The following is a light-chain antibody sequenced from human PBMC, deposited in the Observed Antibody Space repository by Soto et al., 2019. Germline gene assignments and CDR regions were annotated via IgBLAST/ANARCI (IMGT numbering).Light chain of an antibody. CDR1: QRISTY. Sequence: DIQLTQSPSFLSATVGDRVTITCRASQRISTYLNWYQQKPGTAPKVLVYAASSLQSGVPSRFSGSGSGTEFSLTISSLQPEDFATYYCQQSYSVPTFGQGTKVDMK. CDR2: AAS. J-gene: IGKJ1*01. V-gene: IGKV1-39*01. CDR3: QQSYSVPT.